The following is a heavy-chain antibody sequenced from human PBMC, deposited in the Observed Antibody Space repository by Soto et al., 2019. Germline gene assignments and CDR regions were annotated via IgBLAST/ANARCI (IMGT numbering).Heavy chain of an antibody. CDR1: GGTFSSYA. CDR2: IIPIFGTA. CDR3: ARGNRDPWDHWGWFDP. V-gene: IGHV1-69*12. J-gene: IGHJ5*02. D-gene: IGHD7-27*01. Sequence: QVQLVQSGAEVKKPGSSVKVSCKASGGTFSSYAISWVRQAPGQGLEWMGGIIPIFGTANYAQKFQGRVTITADESTRTAYMELSSLRSEDTDVYYCARGNRDPWDHWGWFDPWGQGTLVTVSS.